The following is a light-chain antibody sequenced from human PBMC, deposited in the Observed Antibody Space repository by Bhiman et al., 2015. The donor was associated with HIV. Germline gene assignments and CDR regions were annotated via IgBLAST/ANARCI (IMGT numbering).Light chain of an antibody. V-gene: IGLV2-14*03. Sequence: QSALTQPASVSGSPGQSITISCTGTSSDIGGFNYVSWYQQHPGKAPKLMIYDVSNRPSGVSNRFSGSKSGNTASLTVSGLQAEDEADYFCSPYTSSRNFYVFGTGTKVTVL. CDR1: SSDIGGFNY. CDR3: SPYTSSRNFYV. CDR2: DVS. J-gene: IGLJ1*01.